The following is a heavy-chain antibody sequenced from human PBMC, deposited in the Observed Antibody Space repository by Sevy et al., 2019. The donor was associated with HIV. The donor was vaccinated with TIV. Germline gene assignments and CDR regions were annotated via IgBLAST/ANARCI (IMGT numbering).Heavy chain of an antibody. V-gene: IGHV6-1*01. CDR2: TYYRSTWHK. CDR1: GDTVSSDSAA. D-gene: IGHD1-20*01. Sequence: SQTLSLTCAISGDTVSSDSAAWNWIRQSPARGLEWLGRTYYRSTWHKDYGTSVNSRMTINPDTSKNQFSLQLKSVTPEDTAIYYCARDHNFVLDFWGQGILVTVSS. CDR3: ARDHNFVLDF. J-gene: IGHJ4*02.